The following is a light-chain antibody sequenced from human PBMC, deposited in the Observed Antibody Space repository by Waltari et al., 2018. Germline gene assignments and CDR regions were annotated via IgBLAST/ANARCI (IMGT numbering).Light chain of an antibody. Sequence: QSALTQPRSVSGSPGQSVTISCTGTSSDVGGYDFVSWYQQYPGKAPKLISYDVNKRPPGGPARFSGSKSGNTASLTISGLLNEDEADYYCCSYAGADTSVIFGGGTTLTVL. CDR1: SSDVGGYDF. CDR3: CSYAGADTSVI. V-gene: IGLV2-11*01. J-gene: IGLJ2*01. CDR2: DVN.